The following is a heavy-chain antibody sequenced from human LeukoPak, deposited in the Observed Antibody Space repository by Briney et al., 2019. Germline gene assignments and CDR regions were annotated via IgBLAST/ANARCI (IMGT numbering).Heavy chain of an antibody. D-gene: IGHD4-23*01. Sequence: GGSLRLSCAASGFTFSSYWMSWVSQAPGKGLECVANIKQDGSEKYYVDSVKGRFTISRDNAKNSLYLQMNSLRAEDTAAYYCARIGDYGGIYFDYWGQGTLVTVSS. CDR1: GFTFSSYW. CDR3: ARIGDYGGIYFDY. J-gene: IGHJ4*02. V-gene: IGHV3-7*01. CDR2: IKQDGSEK.